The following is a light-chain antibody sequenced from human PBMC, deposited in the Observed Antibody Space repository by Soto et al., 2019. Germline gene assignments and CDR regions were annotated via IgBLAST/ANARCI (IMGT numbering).Light chain of an antibody. V-gene: IGKV3-15*01. CDR1: QSLDYN. J-gene: IGKJ2*01. CDR3: QQYSHRPPYT. Sequence: EIVMTQSPATLSVSLGERATLSCRAGQSLDYNLAWYQQKPGQAPRLLIYGASARATGVPARFSGSGSETEFTLTISSVQSEDCAVDFYQQYSHRPPYTFGQGTKLEIK. CDR2: GAS.